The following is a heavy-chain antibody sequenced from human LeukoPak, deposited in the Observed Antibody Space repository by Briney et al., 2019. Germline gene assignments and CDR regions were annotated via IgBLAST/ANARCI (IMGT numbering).Heavy chain of an antibody. CDR1: GYTFTSYY. CDR2: INPSGVST. J-gene: IGHJ5*02. Sequence: GASVKVSCKASGYTFTSYYMHWVRQAPGQGLEWMGIINPSGVSTSYAQKFQGRVTMTRDMSTSTVSMELSSLRSEDTAVYYCARVKGSSGWYNWFDPWGQGTLVTVSS. V-gene: IGHV1-46*01. CDR3: ARVKGSSGWYNWFDP. D-gene: IGHD6-19*01.